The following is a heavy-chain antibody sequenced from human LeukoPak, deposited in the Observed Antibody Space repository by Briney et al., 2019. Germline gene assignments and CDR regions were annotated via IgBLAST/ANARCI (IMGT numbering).Heavy chain of an antibody. CDR3: ARGPGYYDSSGLLNWYFDL. J-gene: IGHJ2*01. D-gene: IGHD3-22*01. CDR2: LYQSGST. Sequence: PSETLSLTCAVSGGSISSGGFSWSWIRQPPGKGLEWSGYLYQSGSTYYTPSLKSRVTISVDRSKNQFSLKVNSVTAADTAVYYCARGPGYYDSSGLLNWYFDLWGRGTLVTVSS. CDR1: GGSISSGGFS. V-gene: IGHV4-30-2*01.